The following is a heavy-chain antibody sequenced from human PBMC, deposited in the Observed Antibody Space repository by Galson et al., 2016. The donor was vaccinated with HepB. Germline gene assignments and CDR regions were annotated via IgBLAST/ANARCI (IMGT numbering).Heavy chain of an antibody. CDR2: INHRGIT. Sequence: SETLSLTCGVHGVSLNGYYWNWIRQSPGKGLEWIVNINHRGITKDNPSFKGRLTMSVDTSKNQFSLKLQSVTAAETAIYYCAKGDGVVAAIDYWGQGRLVTVSS. V-gene: IGHV4-34*01. CDR3: AKGDGVVAAIDY. J-gene: IGHJ4*02. D-gene: IGHD2-15*01. CDR1: GVSLNGYY.